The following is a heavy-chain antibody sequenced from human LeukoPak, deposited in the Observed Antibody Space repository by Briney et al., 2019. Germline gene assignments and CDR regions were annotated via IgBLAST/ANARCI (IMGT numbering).Heavy chain of an antibody. Sequence: ASVKVSCKASGYTFTSYGISWVRQAPGQGLEWMGWISAYNGNTNYAQKLQGRVTMTTDTSTSTAYMELRSLRSDDTAVYYCATDLIPTYGAFPPYYWGQGTLVTVSS. V-gene: IGHV1-18*01. J-gene: IGHJ4*02. CDR1: GYTFTSYG. D-gene: IGHD4-17*01. CDR3: ATDLIPTYGAFPPYY. CDR2: ISAYNGNT.